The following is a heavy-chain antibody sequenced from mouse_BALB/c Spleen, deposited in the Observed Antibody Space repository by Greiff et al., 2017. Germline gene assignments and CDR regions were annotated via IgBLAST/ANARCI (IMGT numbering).Heavy chain of an antibody. D-gene: IGHD2-1*01. V-gene: IGHV5-6-3*01. CDR1: GFTFSSYG. CDR3: ARDQGYGNYLFAY. J-gene: IGHJ3*01. CDR2: INSNGGST. Sequence: EVKLMESGGGLVQPGGSLKLSCAASGFTFSSYGMSWVRQTPDKRLELVATINSNGGSTYYPDSVKGRFTISRDNAKNTLYLQMSSLKSEDTAMYYCARDQGYGNYLFAYWGQGTLVTVSA.